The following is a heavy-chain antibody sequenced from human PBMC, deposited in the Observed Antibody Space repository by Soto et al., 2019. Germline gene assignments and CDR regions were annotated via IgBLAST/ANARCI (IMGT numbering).Heavy chain of an antibody. V-gene: IGHV3-33*01. CDR3: ARVRVDYWYFDL. CDR1: GFTFSGYG. D-gene: IGHD5-12*01. J-gene: IGHJ2*01. CDR2: IWYDGSNK. Sequence: PGGSLILSCAASGFTFSGYGMHWVRQAPGKGLEWVAVIWYDGSNKYYADSVKGRFTISRDNSKNTLYLQMNSLRAEDTAVYYCARVRVDYWYFDLWGRGTLVTVS.